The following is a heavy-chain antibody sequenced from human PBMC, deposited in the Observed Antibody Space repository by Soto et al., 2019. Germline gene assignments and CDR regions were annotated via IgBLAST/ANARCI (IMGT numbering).Heavy chain of an antibody. D-gene: IGHD2-21*02. Sequence: PGGSLRLSCAASGFTFRSYGMHWVRQAPGKGLEWVAAIWYDGSNKYYADSVKGRFTISRDNSKNTLYLQMNSLRAEDTAVYYCTRENLETYCSDYWGQGTLVTVSS. CDR2: IWYDGSNK. J-gene: IGHJ4*02. CDR3: TRENLETYCSDY. CDR1: GFTFRSYG. V-gene: IGHV3-33*08.